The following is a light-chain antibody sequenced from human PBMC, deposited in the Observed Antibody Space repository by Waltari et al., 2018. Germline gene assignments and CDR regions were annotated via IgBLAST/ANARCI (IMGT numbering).Light chain of an antibody. J-gene: IGKJ1*01. CDR3: QEYVDDLWT. Sequence: DILLTQSPPTLSASMGARVTITCRASRDISTKLAWYQQKPGRAPKRLIYKASSLESGVPARFSGSGSGTEFTLTISTLQPDDFATYYCQEYVDDLWTFGQGTKVEIK. CDR1: RDISTK. V-gene: IGKV1-5*03. CDR2: KAS.